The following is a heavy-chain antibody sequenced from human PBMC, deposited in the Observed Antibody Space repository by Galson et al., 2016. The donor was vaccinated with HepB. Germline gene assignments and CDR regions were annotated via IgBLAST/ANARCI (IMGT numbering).Heavy chain of an antibody. J-gene: IGHJ4*02. CDR3: AIHPADTASYDADY. Sequence: SLRLSCAASGFTFSSYSMNWVRQAPGKGLEWVSYISSSSSTIYHADSVKGRVTISRDNAKNSLYLQMNSLRAEDTAVYYCAIHPADTASYDADYWGQGTLVTVSS. CDR2: ISSSSSTI. D-gene: IGHD5-18*01. V-gene: IGHV3-48*01. CDR1: GFTFSSYS.